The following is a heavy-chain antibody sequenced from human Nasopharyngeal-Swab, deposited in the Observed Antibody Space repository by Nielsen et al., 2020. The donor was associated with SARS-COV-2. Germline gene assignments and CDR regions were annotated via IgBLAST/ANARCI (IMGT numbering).Heavy chain of an antibody. CDR3: ARDPSGWYGVDI. CDR1: GGSISSGSYY. J-gene: IGHJ3*02. Sequence: SETLSLTCTVSGGSISSGSYYWSWIRQPAGKGPEWIGRTHISEGTIYNPSLRSRVTISKDTSKNQFSLKLSSVTAADSAVYYCARDPSGWYGVDIWGQGTMVTVSS. V-gene: IGHV4-61*02. D-gene: IGHD6-19*01. CDR2: THISEGT.